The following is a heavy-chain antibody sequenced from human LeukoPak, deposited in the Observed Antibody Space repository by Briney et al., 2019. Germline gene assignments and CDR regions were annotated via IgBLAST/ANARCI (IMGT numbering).Heavy chain of an antibody. CDR2: ISAYNGNT. Sequence: ASVKVSCKAPGYTFTSYGISWVRQAPGQGLEWMGWISAYNGNTNYAQKLQGRVTMTTDTSTSTAYMELRSLRSDDTAVYYCARDLDIVLMVYATRGAFDIWGQGTMVTVSS. CDR3: ARDLDIVLMVYATRGAFDI. J-gene: IGHJ3*02. CDR1: GYTFTSYG. D-gene: IGHD2-8*01. V-gene: IGHV1-18*01.